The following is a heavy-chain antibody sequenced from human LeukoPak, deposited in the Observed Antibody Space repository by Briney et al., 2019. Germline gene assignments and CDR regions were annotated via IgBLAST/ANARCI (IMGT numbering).Heavy chain of an antibody. D-gene: IGHD5-24*01. Sequence: GGSLRLSCAASGFTFSSYEMNWVRQAPGKGLEWVSYISSSGSTIYYADSVKGRFTISRDNAKNTLYLQMNSLRAEDTAVYYCARGKRWLQTYAFDIWGQGTMVTVSS. CDR2: ISSSGSTI. J-gene: IGHJ3*02. V-gene: IGHV3-48*03. CDR3: ARGKRWLQTYAFDI. CDR1: GFTFSSYE.